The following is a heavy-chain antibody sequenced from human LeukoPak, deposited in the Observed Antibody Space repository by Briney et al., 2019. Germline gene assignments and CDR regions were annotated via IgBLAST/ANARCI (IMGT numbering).Heavy chain of an antibody. CDR3: ARGLRGAAAPSRWFDP. D-gene: IGHD6-13*01. CDR2: IIPIFGTA. V-gene: IGHV1-69*13. J-gene: IGHJ5*02. Sequence: SVKVSCKASGGTFSSYAISWVRQAPGQGLEWMGGIIPIFGTANYAQKFQGRVTITADESTSTAYMELSSLRSEDTAVYYCARGLRGAAAPSRWFDPWGQGTLVTVSS. CDR1: GGTFSSYA.